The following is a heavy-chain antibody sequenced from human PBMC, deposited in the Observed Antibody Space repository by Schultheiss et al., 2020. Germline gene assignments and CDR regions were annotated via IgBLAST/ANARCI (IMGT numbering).Heavy chain of an antibody. Sequence: SGPTLVKPTQTLTLTCTFSGFSLSTSAVAVGWIRQPPGKALEWLARIDWDDDKYYSTSLKTRLTISKDTSKNQVVLTMTNMDPVDTATYYCAHRTGYSSSWYWFDPWGQGTLVTVSS. J-gene: IGHJ5*02. CDR3: AHRTGYSSSWYWFDP. CDR2: IDWDDDK. D-gene: IGHD6-13*01. V-gene: IGHV2-70*12. CDR1: GFSLSTSAVA.